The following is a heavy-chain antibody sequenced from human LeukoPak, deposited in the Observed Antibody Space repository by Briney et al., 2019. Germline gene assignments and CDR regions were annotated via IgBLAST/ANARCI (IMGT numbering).Heavy chain of an antibody. Sequence: SETLSLTCTVSGGSISSSSYYWGWIRQPPGKGLEWIGSIYYSGSTYYNPSLKSRVTISVDTSKNQFSLKLSSVTAADTAVYYCASLKGPTNRHAFDIWGQGTMVTVSS. CDR3: ASLKGPTNRHAFDI. CDR2: IYYSGST. CDR1: GGSISSSSYY. J-gene: IGHJ3*02. D-gene: IGHD2-2*01. V-gene: IGHV4-39*07.